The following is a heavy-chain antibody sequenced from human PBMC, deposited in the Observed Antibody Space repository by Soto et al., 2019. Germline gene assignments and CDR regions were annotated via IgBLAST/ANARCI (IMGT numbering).Heavy chain of an antibody. CDR1: SGSISSSNW. J-gene: IGHJ6*03. CDR2: IYHSGST. V-gene: IGHV4-4*02. CDR3: ARAFGGSSSWYLRYYYYYMDV. D-gene: IGHD6-13*01. Sequence: ASETLSLTCAVSSGSISSSNWWSWVRQPPGKGLEWIGEIYHSGSTNYNPSLKSRVTISVDKSKNQFSLKLSSVTAADTAVYYCARAFGGSSSWYLRYYYYYMDVWGKGTTVTVSS.